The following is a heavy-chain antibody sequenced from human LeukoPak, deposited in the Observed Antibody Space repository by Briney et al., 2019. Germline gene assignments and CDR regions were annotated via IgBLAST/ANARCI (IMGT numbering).Heavy chain of an antibody. J-gene: IGHJ4*02. V-gene: IGHV1-8*01. D-gene: IGHD3-3*01. CDR1: GYTFTSYD. CDR3: ARVSTYFGVVTDFDY. Sequence: GASVKVSCKASGYTFTSYDINWVRQATGQGLEWMGWMNPNSGNTGYAQKFQGRVTMTRNTSISTAYMELSSLRSEDTAVYYCARVSTYFGVVTDFDYWAQGTLVTVSS. CDR2: MNPNSGNT.